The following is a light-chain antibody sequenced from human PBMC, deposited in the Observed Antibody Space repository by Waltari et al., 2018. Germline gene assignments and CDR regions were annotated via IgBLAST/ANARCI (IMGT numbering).Light chain of an antibody. CDR2: EAS. Sequence: EIVMTQSPDTLSVSPGERATSPSSDGQSVTSNLAWYQQKPGQAPRLLIYEASTRATSIPARFSGSGSGTDFTLTISSLQSEDSAVYYCQQYNHWPPITFGQGTRLEIK. J-gene: IGKJ5*01. CDR3: QQYNHWPPIT. CDR1: QSVTSN. V-gene: IGKV3-15*01.